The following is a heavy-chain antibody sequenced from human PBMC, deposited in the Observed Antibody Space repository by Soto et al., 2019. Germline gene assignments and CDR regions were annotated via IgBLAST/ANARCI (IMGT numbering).Heavy chain of an antibody. CDR3: ARLYMRFLEWLADDY. V-gene: IGHV1-18*01. D-gene: IGHD3-3*01. CDR1: GYTFTSYG. CDR2: ISAYNGNT. J-gene: IGHJ4*02. Sequence: QVQLVQSGAEVKKPGASVKVSCKASGYTFTSYGISWVRQAPGQGLEWMGWISAYNGNTNYAQKLRCRVTMTTDTSTSTAYMELRSLRSDDTAVYYCARLYMRFLEWLADDYWGQGTLVTVSS.